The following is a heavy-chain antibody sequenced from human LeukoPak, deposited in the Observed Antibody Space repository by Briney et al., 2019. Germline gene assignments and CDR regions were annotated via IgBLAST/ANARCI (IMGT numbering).Heavy chain of an antibody. Sequence: PGRSLRLSCAASGFTFSSYAMHWVRQAPGKGLEWVAVISYDGSNKYYADSVKGRFTISRDNSKNTLYLQMNSLRAEDTAVYYCAREPPSYDYVWGTEPSDYWGQGTLVTVSS. CDR1: GFTFSSYA. D-gene: IGHD3-16*01. J-gene: IGHJ4*02. CDR2: ISYDGSNK. V-gene: IGHV3-30*04. CDR3: AREPPSYDYVWGTEPSDY.